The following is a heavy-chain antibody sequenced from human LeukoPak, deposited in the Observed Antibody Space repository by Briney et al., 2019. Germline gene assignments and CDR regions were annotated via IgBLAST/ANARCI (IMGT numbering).Heavy chain of an antibody. CDR1: GFSFSSYW. V-gene: IGHV3-7*01. CDR3: AGKDSSPRTFDY. D-gene: IGHD3-22*01. Sequence: PGGSLRLSCAASGFSFSSYWMSWVRQAPGKGLEWVANIKEDGSEKNYVDSVKGRFTISRDNAKNSLYLQMNSLRAEDTAVYYCAGKDSSPRTFDYWGQGTLVTVSS. J-gene: IGHJ4*02. CDR2: IKEDGSEK.